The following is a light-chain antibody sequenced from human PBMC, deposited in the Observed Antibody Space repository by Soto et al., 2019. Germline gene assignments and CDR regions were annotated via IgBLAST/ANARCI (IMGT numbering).Light chain of an antibody. Sequence: QSVLTQPPSASGSPGQSVTISCTGTSSDVGGYNYVSWYQQHPGKAPKLMIYEVSKRPSGVPDRFSGSKSGNTASLTVSGLQAEDEADYYCSSYAGSTSLVVFGGGTKVTVL. V-gene: IGLV2-8*01. CDR1: SSDVGGYNY. J-gene: IGLJ2*01. CDR3: SSYAGSTSLVV. CDR2: EVS.